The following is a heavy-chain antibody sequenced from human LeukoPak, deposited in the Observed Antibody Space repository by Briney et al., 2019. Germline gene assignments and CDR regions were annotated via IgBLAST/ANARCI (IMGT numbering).Heavy chain of an antibody. CDR2: INPNSGGT. CDR3: ARDSGCSGGSCYFDY. D-gene: IGHD2-15*01. CDR1: GYTFTGYY. V-gene: IGHV1-2*02. J-gene: IGHJ4*02. Sequence: ASVKVSCKASGYTFTGYYMRWVRQAPGQGLEWMGWINPNSGGTNYAQKFQGRVTMTRDTSISTAYMELSRLRSDDTAVYYCARDSGCSGGSCYFDYWGQGTLVTVSS.